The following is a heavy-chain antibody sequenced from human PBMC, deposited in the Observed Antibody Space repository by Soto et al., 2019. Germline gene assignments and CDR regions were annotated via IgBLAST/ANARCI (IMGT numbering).Heavy chain of an antibody. D-gene: IGHD4-17*01. J-gene: IGHJ4*02. Sequence: PSETLSLTCTVSGASMSSGDYYWSWIRQPPAKGLECIGYISYTGSTYYNPSLKSRVTMPVDTSKNQFSLELSSVTAADTAVYYCARALYDSSDLFFDSWGQGTLVTVSS. V-gene: IGHV4-30-4*01. CDR2: ISYTGST. CDR1: GASMSSGDYY. CDR3: ARALYDSSDLFFDS.